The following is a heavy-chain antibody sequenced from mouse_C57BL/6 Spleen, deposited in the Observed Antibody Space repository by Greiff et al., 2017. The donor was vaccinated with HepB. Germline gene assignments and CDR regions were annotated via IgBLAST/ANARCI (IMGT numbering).Heavy chain of an antibody. CDR2: ISSGSSTI. CDR1: GFTFSDYG. Sequence: EVKLVESGGGLVKPGGSLKLSCAASGFTFSDYGMHWVRQAPEKGLEWVAYISSGSSTIYYADTVKGRFTISRDNAKNTLFLQMTSLRSEDTAMYYCARPGYEAMDYWGQGTSVTVSS. CDR3: ARPGYEAMDY. D-gene: IGHD3-2*02. J-gene: IGHJ4*01. V-gene: IGHV5-17*01.